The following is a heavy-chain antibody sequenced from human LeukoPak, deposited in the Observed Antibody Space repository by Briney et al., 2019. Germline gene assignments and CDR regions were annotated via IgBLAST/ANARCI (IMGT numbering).Heavy chain of an antibody. V-gene: IGHV4-4*07. Sequence: SETLSLTRTVSGGSISSYYWSWIRQPAGKGLEWIGRIYTSGSTNYNPSLKSRVTMSVDTSKNQFSLKLSSVTAADTAVYYCARDLGGSHYYYYYYMDVWGKRTTVTVSS. CDR2: IYTSGST. D-gene: IGHD2-15*01. J-gene: IGHJ6*03. CDR1: GGSISSYY. CDR3: ARDLGGSHYYYYYYMDV.